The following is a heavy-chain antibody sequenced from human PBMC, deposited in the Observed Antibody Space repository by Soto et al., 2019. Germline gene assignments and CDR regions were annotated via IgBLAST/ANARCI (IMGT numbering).Heavy chain of an antibody. CDR1: GLTFYYYG. D-gene: IGHD2-15*01. CDR3: ARWVIGYVGGDDY. V-gene: IGHV3-33*01. J-gene: IGHJ4*02. CDR2: IWSDGSKE. Sequence: QVLLVGPGGGVAQPGRSLRLSCAAPGLTFYYYGMSWVRQPQGKGPEWVALIWSDGSKEYYADSVKGGFCISRDNSKDTVDRQRNSLRDEDTALYYCARWVIGYVGGDDYWGQGTRVTVSS.